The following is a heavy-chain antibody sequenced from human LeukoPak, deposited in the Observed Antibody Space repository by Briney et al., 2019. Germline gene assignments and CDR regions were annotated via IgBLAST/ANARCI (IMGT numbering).Heavy chain of an antibody. D-gene: IGHD3-16*01. Sequence: ASVNVSCKASGYTFTSYAMHWVRQAPGQRLEWMGWINAGNGNTKYSQKFQGRVTITRDTSASTAYMELSSLRSEDTAVYYCARVAGYEFFWFDYWGQGTLVTVSS. CDR1: GYTFTSYA. CDR3: ARVAGYEFFWFDY. J-gene: IGHJ4*02. V-gene: IGHV1-3*01. CDR2: INAGNGNT.